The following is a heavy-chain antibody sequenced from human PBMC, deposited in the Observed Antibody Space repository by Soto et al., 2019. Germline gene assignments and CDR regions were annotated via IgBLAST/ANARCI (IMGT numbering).Heavy chain of an antibody. CDR2: IIPNSGGT. CDR3: ARAFIGSGSLDY. Sequence: PSVRVSCKASGGTFSSYVFRWVLQAPGQGLEWMGWIIPNSGGTNYAQKFQGWVTITRDTSISTAYMELSRLRSDDTAVYYCARAFIGSGSLDYWGQGTLVTVSS. V-gene: IGHV1-2*04. J-gene: IGHJ4*02. CDR1: GGTFSSYV. D-gene: IGHD1-26*01.